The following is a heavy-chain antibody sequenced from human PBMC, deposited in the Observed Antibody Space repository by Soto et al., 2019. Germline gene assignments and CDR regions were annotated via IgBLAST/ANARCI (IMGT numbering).Heavy chain of an antibody. CDR3: ARPSYGSGNYYYGMDV. V-gene: IGHV4-4*02. CDR2: IYHSGST. Sequence: SETLSLTCAVSGGSISSSNWWSWVRQPPGKGLEWIGEIYHSGSTNYNPSLKSRVTISVDKSKNQFSLKLTSVTAADTAVYYCARPSYGSGNYYYGMDVWGQGTTVT. D-gene: IGHD3-10*01. CDR1: GGSISSSNW. J-gene: IGHJ6*02.